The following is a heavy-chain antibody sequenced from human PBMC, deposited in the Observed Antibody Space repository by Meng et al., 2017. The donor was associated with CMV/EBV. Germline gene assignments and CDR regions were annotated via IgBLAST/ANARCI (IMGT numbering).Heavy chain of an antibody. CDR1: GFTFSTYE. CDR2: ISSSGSTI. J-gene: IGHJ4*02. Sequence: GESLKISCAGSGFTFSTYEMNWVRQAPGKGLEWLSYISSSGSTIYYADSVKGRFTISRDNAKNSLYLQMNSLRADDTAVYYCARTGGISMIGGGGDYWGQGTLVTVSS. V-gene: IGHV3-48*03. D-gene: IGHD3-22*01. CDR3: ARTGGISMIGGGGDY.